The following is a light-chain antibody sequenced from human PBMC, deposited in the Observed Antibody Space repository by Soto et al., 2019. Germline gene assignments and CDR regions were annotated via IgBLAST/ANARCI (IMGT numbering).Light chain of an antibody. Sequence: QSVLTQPRSVSGSPGQSVTISCTGTSSDVGGYNYVSWYQQHPGKAPQLMIYAVSKRPSGVPDRFSGSKSGNTASLTISGLQAEDEADYYCCSYAGSYTDVFGTGTKLTVL. CDR1: SSDVGGYNY. J-gene: IGLJ1*01. CDR2: AVS. V-gene: IGLV2-11*01. CDR3: CSYAGSYTDV.